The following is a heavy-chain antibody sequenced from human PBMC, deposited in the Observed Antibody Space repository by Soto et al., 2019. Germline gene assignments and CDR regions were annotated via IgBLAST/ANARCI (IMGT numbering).Heavy chain of an antibody. V-gene: IGHV3-9*01. CDR1: GLTLDVYA. CDR3: AKDLTNYDSSGHYFDF. Sequence: EVQLVESGGGLLRPGGSRRLSCAAPGLTLDVYAMTWVGQAPGKGLEWVSGISWNSGSVGYADSVKGRFTISRDNAKNSLYLQMNSLRAEDTAFYYCAKDLTNYDSSGHYFDFWGQGTLVTVSS. D-gene: IGHD3-22*01. J-gene: IGHJ4*02. CDR2: ISWNSGSV.